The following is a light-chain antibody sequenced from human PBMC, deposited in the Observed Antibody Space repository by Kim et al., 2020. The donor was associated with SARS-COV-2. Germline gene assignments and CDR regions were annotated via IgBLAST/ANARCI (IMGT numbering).Light chain of an antibody. Sequence: GQSVTIACTGTSSDVGRYNYVSWYRQHPGKAPKLIIYDVTKRPSGVPDRFSGSKSGNTASLTISGLQAEDEADYYCCSYAGSSTFTFGGGTKVTVL. V-gene: IGLV2-11*01. J-gene: IGLJ2*01. CDR2: DVT. CDR1: SSDVGRYNY. CDR3: CSYAGSSTFT.